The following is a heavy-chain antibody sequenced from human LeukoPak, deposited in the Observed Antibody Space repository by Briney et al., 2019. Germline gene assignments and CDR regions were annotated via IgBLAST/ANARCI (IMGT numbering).Heavy chain of an antibody. Sequence: GGSLRLSCAASGFTFSGSAMHWVHQASGKGLEWVGRIRSKANSYATAYAASVKGRFTISRDDSKNTAYLQMNSLKTEDTAVYYCTRGADTILVNWFDPWGQGTLVTVSS. V-gene: IGHV3-73*01. CDR2: IRSKANSYAT. D-gene: IGHD2/OR15-2a*01. J-gene: IGHJ5*02. CDR1: GFTFSGSA. CDR3: TRGADTILVNWFDP.